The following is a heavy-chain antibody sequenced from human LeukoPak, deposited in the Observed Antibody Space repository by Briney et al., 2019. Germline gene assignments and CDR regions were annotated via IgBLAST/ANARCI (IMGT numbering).Heavy chain of an antibody. V-gene: IGHV3-30*18. CDR3: AKFQSSFGTNNFDY. J-gene: IGHJ4*02. CDR2: TLYDGSNK. CDR1: GFTFSSYG. D-gene: IGHD3-10*01. Sequence: GGCLRLSCAASGFTFSSYGMHWVRQAPGKGLEWVAVTLYDGSNKHYADSVKGRFAISRDNSKNTLYLQMNSLRAEDTALYYCAKFQSSFGTNNFDYWGQGTLVTVSS.